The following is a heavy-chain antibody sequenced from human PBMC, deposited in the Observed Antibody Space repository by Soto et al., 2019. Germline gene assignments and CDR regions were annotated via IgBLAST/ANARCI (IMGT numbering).Heavy chain of an antibody. CDR3: ARGIGSSSSDFDY. V-gene: IGHV4-34*01. CDR1: GGSFSGYY. J-gene: IGHJ4*02. CDR2: INHSGST. Sequence: QVQLQQWGAGLLKPSETLSLTCAVYGGSFSGYYWSWIRQPPGKWLEWIGEINHSGSTNYNPSLKSRVTISVDTSKKQFSLKLSSVTDADTAVYYCARGIGSSSSDFDYWGQGTMVTVSS. D-gene: IGHD3-10*01.